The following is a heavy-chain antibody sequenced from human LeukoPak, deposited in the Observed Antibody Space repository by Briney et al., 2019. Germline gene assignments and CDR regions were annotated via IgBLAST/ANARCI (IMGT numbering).Heavy chain of an antibody. D-gene: IGHD6-13*01. Sequence: GGSLRLSCAASGFTFSSYGMHWVRQAPGKGLEWVAVISYDGNNKYYADSVKGRFTISRDNSKNTLYLQMNSLRAEDTAVYYCGKEGAQQPFHCSLDRGGRGPRVTV. CDR3: GKEGAQQPFHCSLDR. CDR1: GFTFSSYG. CDR2: ISYDGNNK. V-gene: IGHV3-30*18. J-gene: IGHJ2*01.